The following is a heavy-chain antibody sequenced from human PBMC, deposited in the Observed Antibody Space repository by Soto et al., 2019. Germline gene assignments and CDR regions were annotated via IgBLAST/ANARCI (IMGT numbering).Heavy chain of an antibody. Sequence: ASVKVSCKASGYTFTSYGISWVRQAPGQGLEWMGWISAYNGNTNYAQKLQGRVTMTTDTSTSTAYMELRSLRSDDTAVYYCAREILQGQLLGPGDAFNIWGQGTMVTVSS. D-gene: IGHD1-1*01. CDR1: GYTFTSYG. V-gene: IGHV1-18*01. J-gene: IGHJ3*02. CDR3: AREILQGQLLGPGDAFNI. CDR2: ISAYNGNT.